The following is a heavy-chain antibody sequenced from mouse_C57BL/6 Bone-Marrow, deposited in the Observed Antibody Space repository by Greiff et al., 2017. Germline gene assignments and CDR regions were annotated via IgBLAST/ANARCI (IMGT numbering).Heavy chain of an antibody. CDR3: ARTGGSGYDEGLGY. CDR2: IWTGGGT. CDR1: GFSLTSYA. J-gene: IGHJ2*01. D-gene: IGHD2-2*01. V-gene: IGHV2-9-1*01. Sequence: VQLQQSGPGLVAPSQSLSITCTVSGFSLTSYAISWVRQPPRKGLEWLGVIWTGGGTNYNSALKSRLSISKDNSKSQVFLKMNSLQTDDTARYYCARTGGSGYDEGLGYWGQGTTLTVSS.